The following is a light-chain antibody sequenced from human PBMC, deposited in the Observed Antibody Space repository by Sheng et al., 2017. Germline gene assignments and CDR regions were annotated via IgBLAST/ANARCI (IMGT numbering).Light chain of an antibody. CDR1: SSDVGGYNY. CDR3: CSYAGSYTYV. J-gene: IGLJ1*01. Sequence: QSALTQPRSVSGSPGQSVTISCTGTSSDVGGYNYVSWYQQHPGKAPKLMIYDVSKRPSGVPDRFSGSKSGNTASLTISGLQAEDEADYYCCSYAGSYTYVFGIGTKVTV. V-gene: IGLV2-11*01. CDR2: DVS.